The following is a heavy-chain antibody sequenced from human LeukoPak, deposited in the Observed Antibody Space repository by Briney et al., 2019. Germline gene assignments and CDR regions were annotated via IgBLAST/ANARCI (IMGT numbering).Heavy chain of an antibody. CDR3: ARETADLGRSFDY. D-gene: IGHD1-1*01. J-gene: IGHJ4*02. CDR2: IYTTGNTIT. V-gene: IGHV4-4*07. CDR1: GDSISGYF. Sequence: SETLSLTCPVSGDSISGYFWSWIRQPAGKGLEWIGRIYTTGNTITNYNPSLTSRVTMSVDTSKNQFSLKLTSVTAADTALYYCARETADLGRSFDYWGQGALVTVSS.